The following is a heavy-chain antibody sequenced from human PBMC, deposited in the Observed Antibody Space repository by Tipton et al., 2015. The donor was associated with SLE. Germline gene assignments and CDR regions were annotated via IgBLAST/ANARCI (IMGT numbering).Heavy chain of an antibody. Sequence: TLSLTCTVSGGSISNYYWNWIRQPPGKGLEWIGHIYYTGNTNYNPSLESRVTISVDTSKNQFSLKLSSVTAADTAVYYCARVVKGSSWYWFDPWGQGTLVTVSS. V-gene: IGHV4-59*01. D-gene: IGHD6-13*01. CDR2: IYYTGNT. CDR3: ARVVKGSSWYWFDP. J-gene: IGHJ5*02. CDR1: GGSISNYY.